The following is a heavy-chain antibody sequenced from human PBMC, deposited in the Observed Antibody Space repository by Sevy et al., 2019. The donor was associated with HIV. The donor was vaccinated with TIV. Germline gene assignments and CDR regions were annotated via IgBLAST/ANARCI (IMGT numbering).Heavy chain of an antibody. CDR3: AGGDTTMITDLDY. CDR1: GLTLTTTG. J-gene: IGHJ4*02. D-gene: IGHD3-16*01. Sequence: GESLKISCAASGLTLTTTGMSWVRQAPGKGLEWVAGVTSDGTTYYADSVRDRFTVSRDNSKNTLYLQLNSLRADDTAVFYCAGGDTTMITDLDYWGQRTLVTVSS. V-gene: IGHV3-23*01. CDR2: VTSDGTT.